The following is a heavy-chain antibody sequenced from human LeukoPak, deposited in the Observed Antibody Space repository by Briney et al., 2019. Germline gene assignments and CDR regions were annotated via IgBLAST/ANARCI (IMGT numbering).Heavy chain of an antibody. D-gene: IGHD2-21*02. CDR3: XXXXXXYCGADCYPPLDY. Sequence: GGSLRLSCAASGFTFSSYSMNWVRQAPGKGLEWVSYISSSSSTIYYADSVKGRFTISRDNAKNSLYLQMNSLRAEDTAVYYXXXXXXXYCGADCYPPLDYWGQGTLVTVSS. CDR2: ISSSSSTI. CDR1: GFTFSSYS. V-gene: IGHV3-48*01. J-gene: IGHJ4*02.